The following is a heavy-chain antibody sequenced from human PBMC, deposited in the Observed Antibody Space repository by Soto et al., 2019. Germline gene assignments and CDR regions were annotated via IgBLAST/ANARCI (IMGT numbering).Heavy chain of an antibody. Sequence: GGSLRLSCAASGFTFSSYSMNWVRQAPGKGLEWVSYISSSSSTIYYADSVKGRFTISRDNAKNSLYLQMNSLRDEDTAVYYCARDHSHYDILTGYYTTENWFDPWGQGTLVTVSS. J-gene: IGHJ5*02. D-gene: IGHD3-9*01. CDR2: ISSSSSTI. CDR1: GFTFSSYS. CDR3: ARDHSHYDILTGYYTTENWFDP. V-gene: IGHV3-48*02.